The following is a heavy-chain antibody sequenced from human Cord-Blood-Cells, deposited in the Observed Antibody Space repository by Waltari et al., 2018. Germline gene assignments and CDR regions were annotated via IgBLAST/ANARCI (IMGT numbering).Heavy chain of an antibody. V-gene: IGHV4-4*07. CDR2: IYTSGST. J-gene: IGHJ6*03. CDR3: ARGRHGQQLVLYYYYYMDV. D-gene: IGHD6-13*01. CDR1: GGSISSYY. Sequence: QVQLQESGPGLVKPSETLSLTCTVSGGSISSYYWSWIRQPAGKGLEWIGRIYTSGSTHYNPSLKSRVTMSVDTSKNQFSLKLSSVTAADTAVYYCARGRHGQQLVLYYYYYMDVWGKGTTVTVSS.